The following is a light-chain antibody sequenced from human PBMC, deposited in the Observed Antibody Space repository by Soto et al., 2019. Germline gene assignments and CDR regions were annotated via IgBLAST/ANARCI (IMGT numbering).Light chain of an antibody. Sequence: DIQLTQSPSFLSASVGDRVTITCRASQGISSYLAWYQQKPGKAPKLLIYAASTLQSGVPSRFSGSGSGTDFTLTISSLQPEDFATYYCQQANSFPLTFGGGTKVDI. J-gene: IGKJ4*01. V-gene: IGKV1-9*01. CDR2: AAS. CDR3: QQANSFPLT. CDR1: QGISSY.